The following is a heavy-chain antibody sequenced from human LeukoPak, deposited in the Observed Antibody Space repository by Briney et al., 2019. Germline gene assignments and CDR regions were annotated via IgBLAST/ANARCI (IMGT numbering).Heavy chain of an antibody. J-gene: IGHJ5*02. CDR3: ARRGRVTMIRGLNWFDP. D-gene: IGHD3-10*01. CDR1: GFTFSSYS. Sequence: KPGGSLRLPCAASGFTFSSYSMNWVRQAPGKGLEWVSYISSGSSTIYYADSVKGRFTISRDNVKNSLYLQMNSLRAEDAAVYYCARRGRVTMIRGLNWFDPWGQGTLVTVSS. CDR2: ISSGSSTI. V-gene: IGHV3-48*01.